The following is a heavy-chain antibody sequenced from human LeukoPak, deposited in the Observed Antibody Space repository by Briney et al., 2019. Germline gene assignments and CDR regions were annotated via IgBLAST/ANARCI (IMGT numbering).Heavy chain of an antibody. CDR2: IYSGGST. CDR3: ARGPVGATTNYYYGMDV. J-gene: IGHJ6*02. CDR1: GFTVSSNY. V-gene: IGHV3-66*02. D-gene: IGHD1-26*01. Sequence: GGSLRLSCAASGFTVSSNYMSWVRQAPGKGLEWVSVIYSGGSTYYADSVKGRFTISRDNSKNTLYLQMNSLRAEDTAVYYCARGPVGATTNYYYGMDVWGQGTTVTVSS.